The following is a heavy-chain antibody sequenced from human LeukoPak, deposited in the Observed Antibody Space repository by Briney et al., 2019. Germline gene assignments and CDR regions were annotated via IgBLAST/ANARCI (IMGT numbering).Heavy chain of an antibody. CDR1: GYTLTELS. CDR2: FDPEDGET. Sequence: ASVKVSCKVSGYTLTELSMHWVRQAPGKGLEWMGGFDPEDGETFYAQKFQGRVTMTEDTSTDTAYMELSSLRSEDTAVYYCASSAYSSSWYSSRQYNWFDPWGQGTLVTVSS. D-gene: IGHD6-13*01. J-gene: IGHJ5*02. V-gene: IGHV1-24*01. CDR3: ASSAYSSSWYSSRQYNWFDP.